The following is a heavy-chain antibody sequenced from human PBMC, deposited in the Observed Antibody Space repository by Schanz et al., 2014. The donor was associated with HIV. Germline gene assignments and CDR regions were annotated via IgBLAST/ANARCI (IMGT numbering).Heavy chain of an antibody. CDR2: TSYDGTKK. J-gene: IGHJ4*02. D-gene: IGHD3-22*01. CDR3: AKPEYDSRGNSQSHFDS. V-gene: IGHV3-30*18. CDR1: GFNFNSYG. Sequence: VQLLESGGGLEQPGGSLRLSCVASGFNFNSYGMHWVRQAPGKGLEWVAVTSYDGTKKHYADSVKGRFTISRDNSKNTLYLQMTTLRTEDTAVYYCAKPEYDSRGNSQSHFDSWGQGTLVTVSS.